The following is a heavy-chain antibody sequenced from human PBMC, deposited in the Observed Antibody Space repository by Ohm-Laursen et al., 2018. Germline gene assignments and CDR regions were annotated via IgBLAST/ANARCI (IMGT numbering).Heavy chain of an antibody. J-gene: IGHJ4*02. CDR3: AKDVGVAFAYDS. CDR1: GFSLSSYS. D-gene: IGHD2-15*01. Sequence: SLRLSCSASGFSLSSYSMNWVRQAPGKGLEWVAVVSYDERYKNYVDSVKGRFTVSRDNSKDTLYLQMNSLRNEDTAIYYCAKDVGVAFAYDSWGQGTLVTVSS. CDR2: VSYDERYK. V-gene: IGHV3-30*18.